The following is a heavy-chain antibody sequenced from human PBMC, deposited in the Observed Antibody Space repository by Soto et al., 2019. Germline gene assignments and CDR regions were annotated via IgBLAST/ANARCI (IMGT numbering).Heavy chain of an antibody. CDR2: IYHSGST. V-gene: IGHV4-38-2*01. J-gene: IGHJ4*02. CDR3: ARVAYYHDSSGYFDY. CDR1: GYSIISGYY. Sequence: SETLSLTCAFSGYSIISGYYWGWIRQPPGKGLEWIGSIYHSGSTYQNPSLKSRVTISVDTSKNQFSLKLSSVTAADTAVYYCARVAYYHDSSGYFDYWGQGTLVTVSS. D-gene: IGHD3-22*01.